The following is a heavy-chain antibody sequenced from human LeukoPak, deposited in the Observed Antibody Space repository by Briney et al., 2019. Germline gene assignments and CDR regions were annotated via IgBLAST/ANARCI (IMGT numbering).Heavy chain of an antibody. J-gene: IGHJ4*02. CDR3: ARGHPGYASGWPDY. Sequence: ASVKVSCKTSGYSFTSHNINWVRHATGQGLELMGCVSPSSGNTAYAQKFQGRVTMTRDTSISTAYMELSSLASEDTAVYYCARGHPGYASGWPDYWGQGALVTVSS. D-gene: IGHD6-19*01. CDR1: GYSFTSHN. CDR2: VSPSSGNT. V-gene: IGHV1-8*02.